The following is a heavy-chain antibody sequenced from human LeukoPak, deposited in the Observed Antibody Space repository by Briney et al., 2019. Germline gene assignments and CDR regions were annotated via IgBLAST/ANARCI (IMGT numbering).Heavy chain of an antibody. CDR3: ARELSRKAYYDSSGYYHDAFDI. J-gene: IGHJ3*02. CDR2: INPNSGGT. Sequence: ASVKVSCKASGYTFSGYYMHWVRQAPGQGLEWVGRINPNSGGTNYAQKFQGRVTMTRHTSISTAYMELSSLRSEDTAVYYCARELSRKAYYDSSGYYHDAFDIWGQGTMVTVSS. V-gene: IGHV1-2*06. D-gene: IGHD3-22*01. CDR1: GYTFSGYY.